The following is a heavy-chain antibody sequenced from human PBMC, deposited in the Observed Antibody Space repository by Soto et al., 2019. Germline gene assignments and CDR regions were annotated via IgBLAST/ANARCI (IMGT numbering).Heavy chain of an antibody. Sequence: SETLSLTCAGYGGSFSGYYWTGIRQPPGTGLEWIGEINHTRSTNYIPSLKSRVTISVDTSKNQFSLKLTSVTAADTAVYYCARDKITGLFDYWGQGTLVTVSS. CDR1: GGSFSGYY. J-gene: IGHJ4*02. V-gene: IGHV4-34*01. D-gene: IGHD2-8*02. CDR2: INHTRST. CDR3: ARDKITGLFDY.